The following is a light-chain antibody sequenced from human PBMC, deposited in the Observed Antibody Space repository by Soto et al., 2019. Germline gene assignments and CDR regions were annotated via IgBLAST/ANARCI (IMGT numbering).Light chain of an antibody. CDR2: AAS. V-gene: IGKV1-27*01. CDR3: QKYDSAPWT. J-gene: IGKJ1*01. Sequence: DIEMTQSPSSLSASVGDRVTITCRASQGISNYLAWYQQRPGKVPKLLIYAASTLQSGVPSRFSGSGSGTDFTLTISSLQPEDVATYYCQKYDSAPWTFGRGTEVEIK. CDR1: QGISNY.